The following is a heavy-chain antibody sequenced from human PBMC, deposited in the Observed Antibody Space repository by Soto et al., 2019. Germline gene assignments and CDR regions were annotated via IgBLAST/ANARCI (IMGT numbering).Heavy chain of an antibody. CDR1: GGTFSSYA. J-gene: IGHJ4*02. CDR3: ARDIGERELREVGRGDY. V-gene: IGHV1-69*01. CDR2: IIPIFGTA. D-gene: IGHD1-26*01. Sequence: QVQLVQSGAEVKKPGSSVKVSCKASGGTFSSYAISWVRQAPGQGLEWMGGIIPIFGTANYAQKFQGRVTITADESTSTAYMELSSLRSEDTAVYYCARDIGERELREVGRGDYWGQGTLVTVSS.